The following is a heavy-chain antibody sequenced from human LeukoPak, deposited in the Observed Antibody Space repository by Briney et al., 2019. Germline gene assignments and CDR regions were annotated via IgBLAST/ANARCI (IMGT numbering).Heavy chain of an antibody. CDR1: GYTFTSYD. J-gene: IGHJ4*02. CDR2: MNPNSGNT. D-gene: IGHD1-26*01. V-gene: IGHV1-8*01. CDR3: ARTGGPVGDTAAYYFDY. Sequence: ASVKVSCKASGYTFTSYDINWVRQATGQGLEWMGWMNPNSGNTGYAQKFQGRVAMTRNTSISTAYMELSSLRSEDTAVYYCARTGGPVGDTAAYYFDYWGQGTLVTVSS.